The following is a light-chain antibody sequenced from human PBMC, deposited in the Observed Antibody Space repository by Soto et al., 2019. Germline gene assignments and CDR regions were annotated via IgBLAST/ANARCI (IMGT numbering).Light chain of an antibody. Sequence: QPVLTQPRSACGTPGRRDTISCSGGDSNIGRTYVCWYPQFPGTARKIRFYRCNQRPSAVPDRSSGSKSDTSASRAISGLRSEDEADYYCVAWDDRRSGRVFGTGTKVT. CDR1: DSNIGRTY. V-gene: IGLV1-47*01. CDR2: RCN. CDR3: VAWDDRRSGRV. J-gene: IGLJ1*01.